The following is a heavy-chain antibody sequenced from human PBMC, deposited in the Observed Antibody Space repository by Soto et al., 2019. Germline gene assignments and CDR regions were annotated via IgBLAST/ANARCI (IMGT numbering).Heavy chain of an antibody. CDR1: GGSISSSSYY. D-gene: IGHD3-16*02. V-gene: IGHV4-39*01. Sequence: SETLSLTCTVSGGSISSSSYYWGWIRQPPGKGLEWIGSIYYSGSTYYNPSLKSRVTISVDTSKNQFSLKLSSVTAADTAVYYCARVKYDYIWGSYRYAFDIWGKGQWSPSPQ. CDR3: ARVKYDYIWGSYRYAFDI. J-gene: IGHJ3*02. CDR2: IYYSGST.